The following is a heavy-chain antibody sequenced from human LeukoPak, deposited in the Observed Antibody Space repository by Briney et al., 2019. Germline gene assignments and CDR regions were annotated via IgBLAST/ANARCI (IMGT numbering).Heavy chain of an antibody. J-gene: IGHJ5*02. D-gene: IGHD3-10*01. CDR3: ARGDYYGSPKVVAA. V-gene: IGHV1-2*02. Sequence: ASVKVSCKASGGTFSSYAISWVRQAPGQGLEWIGWIDPNSGDTNYAQKFQDRVTMTRDTSISTAYIELNFLRSDDTAVFYCARGDYYGSPKVVAAWGQGTLVTVSS. CDR1: GGTFSSYA. CDR2: IDPNSGDT.